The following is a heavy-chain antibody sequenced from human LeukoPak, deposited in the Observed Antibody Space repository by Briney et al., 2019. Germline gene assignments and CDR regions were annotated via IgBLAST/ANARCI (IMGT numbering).Heavy chain of an antibody. D-gene: IGHD3-10*01. J-gene: IGHJ4*02. Sequence: GGSLRLSCAASGFTFSSYAMSWVRQAPGKGLEWVSAISGSGGSTYCADSVKGRFTISRDNSKNTLYLQMNSLRAEDTAVYYCAKDREVRGVIGYWGQGTLVTVSS. CDR1: GFTFSSYA. CDR2: ISGSGGST. V-gene: IGHV3-23*01. CDR3: AKDREVRGVIGY.